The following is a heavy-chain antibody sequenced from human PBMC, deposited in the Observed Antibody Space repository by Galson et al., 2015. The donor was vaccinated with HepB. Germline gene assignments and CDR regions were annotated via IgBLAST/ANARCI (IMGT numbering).Heavy chain of an antibody. J-gene: IGHJ6*02. Sequence: SVKVSCKASGYTFTSYAMHWVRQAPGQRLVWMGWINAGNGNTKYSQKFQGRVTITRDTSASTAYMELSSLRSEDTAVYYCARERLGYCSSTSCYTEFHYYGMDVWGQGTTVTVSS. CDR1: GYTFTSYA. V-gene: IGHV1-3*01. CDR3: ARERLGYCSSTSCYTEFHYYGMDV. D-gene: IGHD2-2*02. CDR2: INAGNGNT.